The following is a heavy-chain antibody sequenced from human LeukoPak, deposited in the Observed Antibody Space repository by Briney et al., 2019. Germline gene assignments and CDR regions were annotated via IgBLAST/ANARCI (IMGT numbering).Heavy chain of an antibody. D-gene: IGHD3-10*01. CDR2: IYYSGST. J-gene: IGHJ4*02. Sequence: PSETLSLTCTVSGGSFSSSSYYWGWIRQPPGKGLEWIGSIYYSGSTYYNPSLKSRVTISVDTSKNQFSLKLSSVTAADTAVYYCARKSGSGNDYWGQGTLVTVSS. CDR1: GGSFSSSSYY. V-gene: IGHV4-39*01. CDR3: ARKSGSGNDY.